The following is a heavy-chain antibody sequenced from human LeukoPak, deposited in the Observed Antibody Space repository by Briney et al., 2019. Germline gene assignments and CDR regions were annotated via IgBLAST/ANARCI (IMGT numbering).Heavy chain of an antibody. CDR2: TYYRSKWYH. CDR1: GDSVSSDTFV. D-gene: IGHD2-15*01. Sequence: SQTLSLTCAISGDSVSSDTFVWSWIRQSPSRGLEWLGKTYYRSKWYHDYAVSVKSRITINPDTSKNQFSLQLNSVTPEDTAVYYCARAPRGSCRDAGCYPYWFDPWGQGTLVTVSS. V-gene: IGHV6-1*01. J-gene: IGHJ5*02. CDR3: ARAPRGSCRDAGCYPYWFDP.